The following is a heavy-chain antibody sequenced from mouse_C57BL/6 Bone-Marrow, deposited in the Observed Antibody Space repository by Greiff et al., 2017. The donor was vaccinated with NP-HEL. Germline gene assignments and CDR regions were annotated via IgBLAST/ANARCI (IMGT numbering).Heavy chain of an antibody. D-gene: IGHD2-1*01. CDR1: GYTFTSYW. CDR2: IHPNSGST. CDR3: AREGGNWYFDV. V-gene: IGHV1-64*01. Sequence: QVQLKQPGAELVKPGASVKLSCKASGYTFTSYWMHWVKQRPGQGLEWIGMIHPNSGSTNYNEKFKSKATLTVDKSSSTAYMQLSSLTSEDSAVYYCAREGGNWYFDVWGTGTTVTVSS. J-gene: IGHJ1*03.